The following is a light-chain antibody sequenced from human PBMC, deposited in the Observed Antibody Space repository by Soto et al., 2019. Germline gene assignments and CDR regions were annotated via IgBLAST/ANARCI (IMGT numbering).Light chain of an antibody. CDR2: DAS. J-gene: IGKJ1*01. V-gene: IGKV3-20*01. CDR1: QNIANDY. CDR3: QQCAYSPRT. Sequence: DIVLTQSPGTLSLSPGERATLSCRASQNIANDYLAWYQQKPGQAPRLLIYDASSRATGIPGRFSGSGSGTDFTLTISRLEPEDFAVYYCQQCAYSPRTFGQGTKVEVK.